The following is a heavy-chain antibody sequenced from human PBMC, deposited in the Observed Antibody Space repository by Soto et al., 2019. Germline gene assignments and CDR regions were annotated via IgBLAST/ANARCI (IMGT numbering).Heavy chain of an antibody. CDR1: GYTFSNYW. CDR3: TMGLLWFGAY. J-gene: IGHJ4*02. CDR2: IRSKANSYAT. Sequence: GESLKISCKGSGYTFSNYWIVWVRQASGKGLEWVGRIRSKANSYATAYAASVKGRFTISRDDSKNTAYLQMNSLKTEDTAVYYCTMGLLWFGAYWGQGTLVTVSS. V-gene: IGHV3-73*01. D-gene: IGHD3-10*01.